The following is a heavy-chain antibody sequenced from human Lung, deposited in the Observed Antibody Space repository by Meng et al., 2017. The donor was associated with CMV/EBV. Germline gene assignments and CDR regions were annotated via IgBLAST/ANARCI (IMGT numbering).Heavy chain of an antibody. J-gene: IGHJ6*02. CDR2: ISGSGGST. CDR3: TTEEYFSYYYGMDV. Sequence: SXAASGFTFSSYAMSWVRQAPGKGLEWVSAISGSGGSTYYADSVKGRFTISRDNSKNTLYLQMNSLKTEDTAVYYCTTEEYFSYYYGMDVWGQGTTVXVSS. CDR1: GFTFSSYA. D-gene: IGHD2/OR15-2a*01. V-gene: IGHV3-23*01.